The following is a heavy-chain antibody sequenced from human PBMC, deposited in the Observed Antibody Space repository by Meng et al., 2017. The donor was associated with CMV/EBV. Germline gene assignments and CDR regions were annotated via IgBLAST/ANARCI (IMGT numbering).Heavy chain of an antibody. Sequence: ASVKVSCKASGYTFTGYYMHWVRQAPGQGLEWMGWINPNSGGTNYAQKFQGRVTMTRDTSISTAYMELSRLRSDDTAAYYCARDRNYDFWSGYYTGFDYWGQGTLVTVSS. CDR1: GYTFTGYY. J-gene: IGHJ4*02. CDR2: INPNSGGT. D-gene: IGHD3-3*01. V-gene: IGHV1-2*02. CDR3: ARDRNYDFWSGYYTGFDY.